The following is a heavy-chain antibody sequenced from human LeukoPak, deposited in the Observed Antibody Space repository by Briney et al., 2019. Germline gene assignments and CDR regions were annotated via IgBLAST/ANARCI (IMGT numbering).Heavy chain of an antibody. Sequence: SETLSLTCTVSGGSISSYYWSWIRQPPGKGLEWIGYIYYSGSTNYNPSLKSRVTISVDTSKNQFSLKLSSVTAADTAVYSCARRGHPGAPGDPDYYYYYGMDVWGQGTTVTVSS. CDR2: IYYSGST. CDR3: ARRGHPGAPGDPDYYYYYGMDV. J-gene: IGHJ6*02. V-gene: IGHV4-59*08. D-gene: IGHD4-17*01. CDR1: GGSISSYY.